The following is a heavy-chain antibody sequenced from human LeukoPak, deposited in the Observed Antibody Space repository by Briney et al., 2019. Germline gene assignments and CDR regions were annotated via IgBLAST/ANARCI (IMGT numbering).Heavy chain of an antibody. Sequence: GRSLRLSCAASGFTFDDYAMHWVRQAPGKGLEWVSGISWNSGSIGYADSVKGRFTISRDNAKNSLYLQMNSLRAEDTALYYCAKHWLRLLERGAFDIWGQGTMVTVSS. CDR1: GFTFDDYA. J-gene: IGHJ3*02. D-gene: IGHD3-3*01. V-gene: IGHV3-9*01. CDR3: AKHWLRLLERGAFDI. CDR2: ISWNSGSI.